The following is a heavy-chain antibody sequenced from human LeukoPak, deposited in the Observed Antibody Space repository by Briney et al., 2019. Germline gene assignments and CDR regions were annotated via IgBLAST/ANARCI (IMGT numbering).Heavy chain of an antibody. V-gene: IGHV1-69*13. CDR2: IIPIFGTA. J-gene: IGHJ5*02. CDR1: GGTFSSYA. CDR3: ARAPTGGYCTNGVCSWNWFDP. Sequence: SVKVSCKASGGTFSSYAISWVRQAPGQGLEWLGGIIPIFGTANYEQKFQDRVTITADESTSTAYMELSSLRSEDTAVYYCARAPTGGYCTNGVCSWNWFDPWGQGTLVTVSS. D-gene: IGHD2-8*01.